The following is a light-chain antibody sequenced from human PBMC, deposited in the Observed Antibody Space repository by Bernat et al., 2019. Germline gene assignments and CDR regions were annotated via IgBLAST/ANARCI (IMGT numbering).Light chain of an antibody. CDR2: YVS. V-gene: IGLV2-14*03. CDR3: SSYTRSSTLR. CDR1: SSDVGGYNY. J-gene: IGLJ2*01. Sequence: QSALTQPASVSRSPGQSITISCTGTSSDVGGYNYVSWYQQHPGKAPKLMIYYVSNRPSGVSNRFSGSKSGNTASLTISGLQAEDEADYYCSSYTRSSTLRFGGGTKLTVL.